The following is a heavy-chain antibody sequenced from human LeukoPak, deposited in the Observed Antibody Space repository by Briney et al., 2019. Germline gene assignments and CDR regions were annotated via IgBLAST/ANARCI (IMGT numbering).Heavy chain of an antibody. CDR3: ARARSGKWGFDY. CDR1: GVSISGYY. D-gene: IGHD1-26*01. V-gene: IGHV4-34*01. Sequence: SETLSLTCTVSGVSISGYYWSWIRQPPGRGLEWIGEINHSGSINYNASLKSRVTISVDTSKNQFSLKLSSVTAADTAVYYCARARSGKWGFDYWGQGTLVTVSS. J-gene: IGHJ4*02. CDR2: INHSGSI.